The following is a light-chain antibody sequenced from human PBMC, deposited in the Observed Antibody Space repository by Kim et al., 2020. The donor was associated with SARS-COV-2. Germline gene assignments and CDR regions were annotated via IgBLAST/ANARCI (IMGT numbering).Light chain of an antibody. Sequence: PGEMATPSSGAHQSVGRSLAWYQQKPGQAPRLVIYDASNRATGIPARFSGYGSGTEFTLTISSLEPEDFAIYYCQQRSNWLTFGGGTKVDIK. J-gene: IGKJ4*01. V-gene: IGKV3-11*01. CDR3: QQRSNWLT. CDR1: QSVGRS. CDR2: DAS.